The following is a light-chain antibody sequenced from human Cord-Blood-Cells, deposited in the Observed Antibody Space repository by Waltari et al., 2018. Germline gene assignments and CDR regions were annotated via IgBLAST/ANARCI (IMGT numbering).Light chain of an antibody. J-gene: IGKJ5*01. CDR2: DAS. V-gene: IGKV3-11*01. Sequence: EIVLTQSPATLSLSPGERATLSRRASQSVSSYLAWYQQKPGQAPRLLIYDASNRATGIPARFSGSGSGTDFTLTISSLEPEDFAVYYCQQRSNWPPWITFGQGTRLEIK. CDR1: QSVSSY. CDR3: QQRSNWPPWIT.